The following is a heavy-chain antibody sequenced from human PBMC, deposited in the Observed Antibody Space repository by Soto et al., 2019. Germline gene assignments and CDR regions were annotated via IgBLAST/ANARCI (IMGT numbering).Heavy chain of an antibody. CDR2: IYPGDSDT. CDR3: ARRHTSSSGEWFDP. D-gene: IGHD6-6*01. J-gene: IGHJ5*02. Sequence: GESLKISCKGSGYTFTSYWIGWVRQMPGKGLEWMGIIYPGDSDTRYSPSFQGQVTISADKSISTAYPQWSSLKASDSGMYFCARRHTSSSGEWFDPWGQGTLVTVSS. CDR1: GYTFTSYW. V-gene: IGHV5-51*01.